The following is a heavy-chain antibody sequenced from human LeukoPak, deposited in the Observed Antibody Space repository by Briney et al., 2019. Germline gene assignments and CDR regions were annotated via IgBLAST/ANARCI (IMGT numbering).Heavy chain of an antibody. CDR2: ISSSSSYI. J-gene: IGHJ4*02. D-gene: IGHD1-26*01. CDR3: ASKGLVGAMAAFDY. CDR1: GFTFSNYG. Sequence: PGGSLRLSRAASGFTFSNYGMIWVRQAPGKGLEWVSSISSSSSYIYYADSVKGRFTISRDNAKNSLYLQMNNLRAEDTAVYYCASKGLVGAMAAFDYWGQGTLVTVSS. V-gene: IGHV3-21*01.